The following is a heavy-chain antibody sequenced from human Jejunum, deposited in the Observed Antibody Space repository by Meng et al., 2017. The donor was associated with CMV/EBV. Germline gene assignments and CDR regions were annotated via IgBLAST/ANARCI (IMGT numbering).Heavy chain of an antibody. D-gene: IGHD2-21*01. CDR1: FSDHY. V-gene: IGHV1-2*02. J-gene: IGHJ4*02. CDR3: ARDKCDSDCQLGLLDS. CDR2: INPSSGDT. Sequence: FSDHYMYWVRQVPGQGLEWMGWINPSSGDTKYARKFQDRVTMTRDMSINTAYMELSRLRSDDTAVYYCARDKCDSDCQLGLLDSWGQGTRVTVSS.